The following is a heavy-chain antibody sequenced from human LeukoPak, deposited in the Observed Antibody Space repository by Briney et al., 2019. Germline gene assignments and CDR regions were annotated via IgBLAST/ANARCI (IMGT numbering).Heavy chain of an antibody. CDR1: GFTFSSYG. D-gene: IGHD2-21*02. J-gene: IGHJ3*01. Sequence: PGGSLRLSCAASGFTFSSYGMHWVRQAPGKGLEWVAVISYDGSNKYYADSVKGRFTISRDSAKNSLYLQMNSLRAEDTAVYYCVKGWGHVWGQGTMVTVSS. CDR3: VKGWGHV. CDR2: ISYDGSNK. V-gene: IGHV3-30*18.